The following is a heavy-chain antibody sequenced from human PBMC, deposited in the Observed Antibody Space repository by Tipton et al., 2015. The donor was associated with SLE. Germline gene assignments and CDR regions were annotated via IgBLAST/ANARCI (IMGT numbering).Heavy chain of an antibody. V-gene: IGHV4-38-2*02. CDR3: ARGLLSTTFALRCHGSRCSNWYFDL. Sequence: LRLSCTVSGDSISNSYFWGWIRQSPGKGLEWIGNIYHSGTTYYNPSLKSRVTISVDTSKNQFSLKLSSVTAADTAVYFCARGLLSTTFALRCHGSRCSNWYFDLWGRGTLVTVSS. CDR2: IYHSGTT. J-gene: IGHJ2*01. CDR1: GDSISNSYF. D-gene: IGHD2/OR15-2a*01.